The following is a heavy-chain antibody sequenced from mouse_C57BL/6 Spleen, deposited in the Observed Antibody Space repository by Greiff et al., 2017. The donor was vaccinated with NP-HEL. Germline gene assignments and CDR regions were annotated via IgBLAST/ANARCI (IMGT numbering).Heavy chain of an antibody. CDR2: ISYDGSN. CDR3: ARSYGNYFY. D-gene: IGHD2-1*01. J-gene: IGHJ2*01. CDR1: GYSITSGYY. Sequence: ESGPGLVKPSQSLSLTCSVTGYSITSGYYWNWIRQFPGNKLEWMGYISYDGSNNYNPSLKNRISITRDTSKNQFFLKLNSVTTEDTATYYCARSYGNYFYWGQGTTLTVSS. V-gene: IGHV3-6*01.